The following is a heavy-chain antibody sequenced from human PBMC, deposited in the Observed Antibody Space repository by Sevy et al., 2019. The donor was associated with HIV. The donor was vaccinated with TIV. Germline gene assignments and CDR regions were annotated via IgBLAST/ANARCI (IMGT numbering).Heavy chain of an antibody. CDR3: ARVGAGLGWDASGRDYYGMDV. Sequence: GRSLRLSCAASGFTFSSYSMNWVRQAPGKGLEWVSYISSSSSTIYYADSVKGRFTISRDNAKNSLYLQMNSLRDEDTAVYYCARVGAGLGWDASGRDYYGMDVWGQGTTVTVSS. V-gene: IGHV3-48*02. CDR2: ISSSSSTI. D-gene: IGHD3-9*01. J-gene: IGHJ6*02. CDR1: GFTFSSYS.